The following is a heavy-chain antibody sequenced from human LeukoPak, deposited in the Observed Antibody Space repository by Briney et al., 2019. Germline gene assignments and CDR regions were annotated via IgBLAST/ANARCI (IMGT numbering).Heavy chain of an antibody. J-gene: IGHJ4*02. CDR1: GGTFSSYA. D-gene: IGHD2/OR15-2a*01. V-gene: IGHV1-69*05. CDR2: IIPIFGTA. CDR3: AREGNGLLSKDFDY. Sequence: SVKVSCKASGGTFSSYAISWVRQAPGQGLEWMGGIIPIFGTANYAQKFQGRVTITTDESTSTAYMELSSLRSEDTAVYYCAREGNGLLSKDFDYWGQGTLVTVSS.